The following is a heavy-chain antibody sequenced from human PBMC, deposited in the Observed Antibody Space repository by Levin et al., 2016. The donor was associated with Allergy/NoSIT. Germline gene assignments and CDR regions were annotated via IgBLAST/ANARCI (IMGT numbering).Heavy chain of an antibody. CDR3: AKHTSAFYLYYYYMDV. CDR2: LSGDGGST. D-gene: IGHD6-19*01. CDR1: GFTVSTNA. V-gene: IGHV3-23*01. J-gene: IGHJ6*03. Sequence: GGSLRLSCVVSGFTVSTNAMSWVRQAPGKGLEWVSGLSGDGGSTYYADSVKGRFTISRDNSKNILYLQMNSLRVEDTATYYCAKHTSAFYLYYYYMDVWGQGTTVTVSS.